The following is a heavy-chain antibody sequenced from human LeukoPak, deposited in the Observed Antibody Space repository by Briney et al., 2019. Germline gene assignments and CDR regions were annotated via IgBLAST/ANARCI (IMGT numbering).Heavy chain of an antibody. V-gene: IGHV4-4*08. CDR2: IYSSETT. CDR1: GGSITGYH. Sequence: SSETLSLTGTVSGGSITGYHWSWLRQPPGKGLEWIGYIYSSETTEYKPSLKSRVTISADTSKNQFSLKRTAVTAADTAIYYCARRNDFDIWGQGTMVTVSS. CDR3: ARRNDFDI. J-gene: IGHJ3*02.